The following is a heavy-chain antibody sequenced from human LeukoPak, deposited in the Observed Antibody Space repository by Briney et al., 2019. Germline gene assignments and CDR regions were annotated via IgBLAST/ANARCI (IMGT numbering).Heavy chain of an antibody. CDR1: GGXVSSGGYY. CDR3: ARDYYDSSGYYDY. J-gene: IGHJ4*02. Sequence: PSETLSLTCTVSGGXVSSGGYYWSWIRQPPGRGLEWIGYVYYSGNTNYNPSLKSRVTISVDTSKNQFSLKLSSVTAADTAVYYCARDYYDSSGYYDYWGQEALVTVSS. CDR2: VYYSGNT. V-gene: IGHV4-61*08. D-gene: IGHD3-22*01.